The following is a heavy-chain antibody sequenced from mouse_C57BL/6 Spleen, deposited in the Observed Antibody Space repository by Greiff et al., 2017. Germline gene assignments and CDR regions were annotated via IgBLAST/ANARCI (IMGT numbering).Heavy chain of an antibody. V-gene: IGHV1-22*01. J-gene: IGHJ1*03. CDR1: GYTFTDYN. Sequence: LVEPGASVKMSCKASGYTFTDYNMHWVKQSHGKSLEWIGDINPNNGGTSYNQKFKGKATLTVNKSSSTAYMELRSLTSEDSAVYYCARAIYYGYDGDWYFDVWGTGTTVTVSS. CDR3: ARAIYYGYDGDWYFDV. CDR2: INPNNGGT. D-gene: IGHD2-2*01.